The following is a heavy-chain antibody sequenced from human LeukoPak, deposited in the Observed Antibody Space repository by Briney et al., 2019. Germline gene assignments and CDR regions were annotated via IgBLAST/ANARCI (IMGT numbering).Heavy chain of an antibody. Sequence: GESLKISCKGSGYSFTTYWIGWVRQMPGKGLEWMGISYPGDSETRYSPSFQGQVTISADKSISTAYLQWSSLKASDTAMYYCARSHCSSTSCYPRNAFDIWGQGTMVTVSS. CDR2: SYPGDSET. CDR1: GYSFTTYW. J-gene: IGHJ3*02. D-gene: IGHD2-2*01. V-gene: IGHV5-51*01. CDR3: ARSHCSSTSCYPRNAFDI.